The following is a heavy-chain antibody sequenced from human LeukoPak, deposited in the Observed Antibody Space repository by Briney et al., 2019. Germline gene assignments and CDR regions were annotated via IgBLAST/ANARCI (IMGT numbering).Heavy chain of an antibody. J-gene: IGHJ4*02. V-gene: IGHV1-69*04. CDR2: IIPILGIA. D-gene: IGHD6-19*01. CDR1: GGTFSSYA. Sequence: ASVKVSCKASGGTFSSYAISWVRQAPGQGLEWMGRIIPILGIANYAQKFQGRVTITADKSTSTAYMELSSLRSEDTAVYYCARGFQEVAGPWYFDYWGQGTLVTVSS. CDR3: ARGFQEVAGPWYFDY.